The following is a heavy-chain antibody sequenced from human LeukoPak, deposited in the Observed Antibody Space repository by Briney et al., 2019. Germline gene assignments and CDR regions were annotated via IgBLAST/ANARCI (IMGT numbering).Heavy chain of an antibody. CDR2: ISHDGSLN. D-gene: IGHD6-6*01. J-gene: IGHJ4*02. Sequence: GRSLRLSCAASGFTFSPYGMNWVRQAPGKGLEGVAVISHDGSLNYYADSVTGRFTISRDNPRNMLYLQMNSLRADDTAVYYCVKEGTPYVSSYFDYWGQGTLVTVSS. CDR3: VKEGTPYVSSYFDY. V-gene: IGHV3-30*18. CDR1: GFTFSPYG.